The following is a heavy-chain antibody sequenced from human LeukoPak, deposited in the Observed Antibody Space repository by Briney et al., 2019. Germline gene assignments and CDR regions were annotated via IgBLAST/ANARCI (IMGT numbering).Heavy chain of an antibody. V-gene: IGHV1-69*05. D-gene: IGHD6-13*01. CDR3: ARGGQQLLQYYFDY. CDR2: IIPIFGTA. J-gene: IGHJ4*02. Sequence: SVKASCKASGGTFSSYAISWVRQAPGQGLEWMGGIIPIFGTANYAQKFQGRVTITTDESTSTAYMELSSLRSEDRAVYYCARGGQQLLQYYFDYWGQGTLVTVSS. CDR1: GGTFSSYA.